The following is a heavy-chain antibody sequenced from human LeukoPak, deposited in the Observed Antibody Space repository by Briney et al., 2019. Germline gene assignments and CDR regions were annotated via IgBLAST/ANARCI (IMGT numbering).Heavy chain of an antibody. CDR2: ISYDGSNK. CDR1: GFTFSSYG. Sequence: LTGGSLRLSCAASGFTFSSYGMHWVRQAPGKGLEWVAVISYDGSNKYYADSVKGRFTISRDNPKNTLYLQMNSLRAEDTAVYYCAKHYDFWSGGLDYWGQGTLVTVSS. CDR3: AKHYDFWSGGLDY. J-gene: IGHJ4*02. D-gene: IGHD3-3*01. V-gene: IGHV3-30*18.